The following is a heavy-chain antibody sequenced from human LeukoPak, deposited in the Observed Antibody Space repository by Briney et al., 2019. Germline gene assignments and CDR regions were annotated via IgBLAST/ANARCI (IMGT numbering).Heavy chain of an antibody. CDR1: GGSFSGYY. CDR3: ARGRDIVAVPAAILGRTKNWFDP. Sequence: SETLSLTCAVYGGSFSGYYWSWIRQPPGKGLEWIGEINHSGSTNYNPSLKSRVTISVDTSKNQFSLKLSSVTAADTAVYHCARGRDIVAVPAAILGRTKNWFDPWGQGTLVTVSS. D-gene: IGHD2-2*02. CDR2: INHSGST. J-gene: IGHJ5*02. V-gene: IGHV4-34*01.